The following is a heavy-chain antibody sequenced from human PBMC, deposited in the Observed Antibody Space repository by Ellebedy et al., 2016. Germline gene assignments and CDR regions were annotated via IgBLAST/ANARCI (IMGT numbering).Heavy chain of an antibody. D-gene: IGHD3-16*01. CDR3: ARGQLGSNAFDY. Sequence: SETLSLTXAVYGGSFSGYYWSWIRQPPGKGLEWIGEINHSGSTNYNPSLKSRVTISVDTSKNQISLKLNSVTAADTAVYYCARGQLGSNAFDYWGQGTLVTVSS. CDR2: INHSGST. V-gene: IGHV4-34*01. CDR1: GGSFSGYY. J-gene: IGHJ4*02.